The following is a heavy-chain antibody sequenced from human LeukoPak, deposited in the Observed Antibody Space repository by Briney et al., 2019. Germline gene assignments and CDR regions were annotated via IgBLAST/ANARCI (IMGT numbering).Heavy chain of an antibody. V-gene: IGHV3-30*02. CDR2: IRYDGSNK. J-gene: IGHJ4*02. CDR3: AKDKTPKPMVRGVSQIDY. D-gene: IGHD3-10*01. CDR1: GFTFSSYA. Sequence: GGSLRLSWAASGFTFSSYAMHWVRQAPGKGLEWVAFIRYDGSNKYYADSVKGRFTISRDNSKNTLYLQMNSLRAEDTAAYYCAKDKTPKPMVRGVSQIDYWGQGTLVTVSS.